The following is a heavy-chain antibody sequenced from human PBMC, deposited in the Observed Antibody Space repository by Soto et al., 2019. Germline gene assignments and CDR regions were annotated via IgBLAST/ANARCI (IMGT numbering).Heavy chain of an antibody. Sequence: GGSLRLSCAASGFTFSSYGMHWVRQAPGKGLEWVAVISYDGSNKDYADSVKGRFTISRDNSKNTLYLQMNSLRAEDTAVYYCARDYGGNSGFWFDPWGQGTLVTVSS. CDR1: GFTFSSYG. J-gene: IGHJ5*02. CDR2: ISYDGSNK. CDR3: ARDYGGNSGFWFDP. D-gene: IGHD2-21*02. V-gene: IGHV3-30*03.